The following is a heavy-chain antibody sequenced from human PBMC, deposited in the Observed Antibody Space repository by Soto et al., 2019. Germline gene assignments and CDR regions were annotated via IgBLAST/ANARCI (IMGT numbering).Heavy chain of an antibody. Sequence: APMKGSRKASWYTLSSYCISWVRQGPGQGVEGVGWISAYNGNTNYAQKLQGRVTMTTDTSTSTAYMELRSLRSDDTAVYYCARVRSVYYDSSGYPGGDAFDIWGQGTMVTVSS. CDR2: ISAYNGNT. J-gene: IGHJ3*02. V-gene: IGHV1-18*01. D-gene: IGHD3-22*01. CDR3: ARVRSVYYDSSGYPGGDAFDI. CDR1: WYTLSSYC.